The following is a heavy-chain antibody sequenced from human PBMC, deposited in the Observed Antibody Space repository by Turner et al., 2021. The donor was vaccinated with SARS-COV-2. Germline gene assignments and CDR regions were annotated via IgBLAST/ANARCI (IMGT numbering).Heavy chain of an antibody. V-gene: IGHV4-59*01. CDR3: ARTDGYNYDY. J-gene: IGHJ4*02. D-gene: IGHD5-12*01. Sequence: QVQLQESGPGLVKPSETLSLTCTVSGGSISSYYWSWIRQPPGKGLEWIGCIYYSGSTNYNPSLKSRVTISIDTSKNQFSLKLSSVTAADTAVYYCARTDGYNYDYWGQGTLVTVSS. CDR2: IYYSGST. CDR1: GGSISSYY.